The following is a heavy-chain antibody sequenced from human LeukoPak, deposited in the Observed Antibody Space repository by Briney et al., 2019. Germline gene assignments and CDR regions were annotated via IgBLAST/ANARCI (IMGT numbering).Heavy chain of an antibody. Sequence: GGSLRLSCAASGFTFSSYEMNWVRQAPGKGLEWVSYISSGGRTIYYADSVKGRFTMSRDNAKNSLYLQMNSLRAEDTAVYYCARPVVAATTPDTFDIWGQGTMVTVSS. D-gene: IGHD2-15*01. J-gene: IGHJ3*02. CDR2: ISSGGRTI. CDR1: GFTFSSYE. V-gene: IGHV3-48*03. CDR3: ARPVVAATTPDTFDI.